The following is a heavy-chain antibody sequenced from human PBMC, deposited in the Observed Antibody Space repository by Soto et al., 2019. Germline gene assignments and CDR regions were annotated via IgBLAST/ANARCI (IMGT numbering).Heavy chain of an antibody. Sequence: SETLSLTCAVYGGSFSGYYWSWIRQPPGKGLEWIGEINHSGSTNYNPSLKSRVTISVDTSKNQFSLKLSSVTAADTAVYYCARGRRGLRFLSWFGPWRQGTLVTVSS. V-gene: IGHV4-34*01. CDR1: GGSFSGYY. CDR2: INHSGST. J-gene: IGHJ5*02. CDR3: ARGRRGLRFLSWFGP. D-gene: IGHD3-3*01.